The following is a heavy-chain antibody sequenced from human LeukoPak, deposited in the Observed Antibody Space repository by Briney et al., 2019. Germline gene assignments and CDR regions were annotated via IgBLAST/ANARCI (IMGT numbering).Heavy chain of an antibody. V-gene: IGHV3-74*01. CDR1: GFTFSSYW. Sequence: GGSLRLSCAASGFTFSSYWMHWVRQPPGKGLVWVSRMNSDGRSASYADSVTGRFTMSRDNAKNTLYLQMNSLRAEDTAVYYCVRDVWGDRDGFFEYWGQGTLVTVSS. CDR3: VRDVWGDRDGFFEY. CDR2: MNSDGRSA. D-gene: IGHD2-21*01. J-gene: IGHJ4*02.